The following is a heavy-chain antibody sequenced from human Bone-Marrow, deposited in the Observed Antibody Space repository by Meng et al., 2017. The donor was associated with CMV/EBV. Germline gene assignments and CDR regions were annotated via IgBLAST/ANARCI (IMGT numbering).Heavy chain of an antibody. J-gene: IGHJ6*02. CDR2: TYYRSKWYN. CDR1: GDSVSSNSAA. CDR3: ARDYYDSGGYYYTEGYYHGLDV. Sequence: LRLSCAISGDSVSSNSAAWNWIRQSPSRGLEWLGRTYYRSKWYNDYAISVKSRITINPDTSKNQFSLQLNSVTPEDTAVYYCARDYYDSGGYYYTEGYYHGLDVWGQGPTVNVAS. D-gene: IGHD3-22*01. V-gene: IGHV6-1*01.